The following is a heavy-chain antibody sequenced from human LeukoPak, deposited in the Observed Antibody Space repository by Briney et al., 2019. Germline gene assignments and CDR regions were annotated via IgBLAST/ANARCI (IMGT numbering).Heavy chain of an antibody. Sequence: GASVKVSCKASGYIFTDFYLHWVRQAPGQGLEWVAWIIAVTGITNYAQKFQGRVTVTTDTSTSTAYMELRGLRSDDTAVYYCARDNDHGTFQAENYWGPGTLVTVSS. J-gene: IGHJ4*02. V-gene: IGHV1-18*04. CDR1: GYIFTDFY. CDR2: IIAVTGIT. CDR3: ARDNDHGTFQAENY. D-gene: IGHD1-1*01.